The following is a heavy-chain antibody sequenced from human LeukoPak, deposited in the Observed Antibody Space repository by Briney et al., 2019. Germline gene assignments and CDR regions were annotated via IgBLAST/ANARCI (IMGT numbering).Heavy chain of an antibody. CDR2: IKQDGSEK. J-gene: IGHJ4*02. CDR1: GFTFSSYW. Sequence: GGSLRLSCAASGFTFSSYWMSWVRQAPGKGLEWVANIKQDGSEKDYVDSVKGRFTISRDNAKNSLYLQMNSLGAEDTAVYYCAREGQQQDFDYWGQGTLVTVSS. CDR3: AREGQQQDFDY. D-gene: IGHD6-13*01. V-gene: IGHV3-7*01.